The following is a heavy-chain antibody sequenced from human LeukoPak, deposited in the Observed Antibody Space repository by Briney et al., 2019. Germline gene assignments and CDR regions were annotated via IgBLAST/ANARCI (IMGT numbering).Heavy chain of an antibody. V-gene: IGHV4-34*01. CDR2: INHSGST. D-gene: IGHD3-10*01. CDR1: GGSFSGYY. J-gene: IGHJ4*02. CDR3: ARHMVRGVIIHPFDY. Sequence: PSETLSLTCAVYGGSFSGYYWSWIRQPPGKGLEWIGEINHSGSTNYNPSLKSRVTISVDTSENQFSLKLSSVTAADTAVYYCARHMVRGVIIHPFDYWGQGTLVTVSS.